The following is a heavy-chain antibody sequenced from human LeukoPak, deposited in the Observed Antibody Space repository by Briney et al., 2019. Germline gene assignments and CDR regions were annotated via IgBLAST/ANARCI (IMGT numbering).Heavy chain of an antibody. CDR1: GFTFSNYM. CDR2: IKSDGITI. D-gene: IGHD1-20*01. Sequence: GGSLRLSCAASGFTFSNYMMHWVRQAPGKGLVWVSRIKSDGITITYADSVKGRFTISRDNAKNTPYLQMNSLRAEDTAVYYCLRDLNWSLDQWGQGTLVTVSS. CDR3: LRDLNWSLDQ. V-gene: IGHV3-74*01. J-gene: IGHJ4*02.